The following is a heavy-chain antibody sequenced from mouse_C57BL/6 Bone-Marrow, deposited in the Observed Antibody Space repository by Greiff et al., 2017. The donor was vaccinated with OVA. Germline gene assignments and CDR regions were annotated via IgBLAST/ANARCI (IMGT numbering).Heavy chain of an antibody. V-gene: IGHV7-1*01. CDR3: ARDAYYYGDWYFDV. D-gene: IGHD1-1*01. CDR1: GFTFSDFY. Sequence: DVMLVESGGGLVQSGRSLRLSCATSGFTFSDFYMEWVRQAPGKGLEWIAASRNKANDYTTEYSASVKGRFIVSRDTSQSILYLQMNALRAEDTAIYYCARDAYYYGDWYFDVWGTGTTVTVSS. J-gene: IGHJ1*03. CDR2: SRNKANDYTT.